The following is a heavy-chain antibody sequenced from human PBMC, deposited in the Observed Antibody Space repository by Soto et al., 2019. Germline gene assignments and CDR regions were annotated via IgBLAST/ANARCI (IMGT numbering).Heavy chain of an antibody. CDR2: IYYSGST. CDR3: ATYSSGWYAVSY. J-gene: IGHJ4*02. V-gene: IGHV4-61*01. Sequence: QVQLQESGPGLVKPSETLSLTCTVSGGSVSSGSYYWSWIRQPPGKGLEWIGYIYYSGSTNYNPSLKSRVVISVVTSKNQFSMKLSSVTAADTAVYYCATYSSGWYAVSYWRQGTLVTVSS. CDR1: GGSVSSGSYY. D-gene: IGHD6-19*01.